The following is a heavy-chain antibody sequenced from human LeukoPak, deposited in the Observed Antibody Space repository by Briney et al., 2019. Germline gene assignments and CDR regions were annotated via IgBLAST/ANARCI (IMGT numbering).Heavy chain of an antibody. J-gene: IGHJ4*02. D-gene: IGHD3-10*01. Sequence: GGSLRLSCAASGFTFSSYSMNWVRQAPGKGLEWVSSISSSSSYIYYADSVKGRFTISRDNSKNTLYLQMNSLRAEDTAVYYCAGNYGPYYFDYWGQGTLVTVSS. CDR2: ISSSSSYI. CDR1: GFTFSSYS. V-gene: IGHV3-21*01. CDR3: AGNYGPYYFDY.